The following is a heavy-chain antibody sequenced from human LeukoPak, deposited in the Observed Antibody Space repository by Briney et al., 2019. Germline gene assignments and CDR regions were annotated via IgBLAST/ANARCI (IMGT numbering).Heavy chain of an antibody. CDR1: GGSISSYY. CDR2: IYYSGST. V-gene: IGHV4-59*01. D-gene: IGHD6-13*01. CDR3: ARLGSAAGPLEYFQH. J-gene: IGHJ1*01. Sequence: SETLSLTCTVSGGSISSYYWSWIRQPPGKGLEWIGYIYYSGSTNYNPSLKSRVTISVDTSKNQFSLKLSSVTAADTAVYYCARLGSAAGPLEYFQHWGQGTLVTVSS.